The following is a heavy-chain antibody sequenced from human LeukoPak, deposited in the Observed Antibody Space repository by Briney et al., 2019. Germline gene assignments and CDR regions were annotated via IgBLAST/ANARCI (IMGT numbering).Heavy chain of an antibody. D-gene: IGHD3-10*01. CDR2: TYYSGST. J-gene: IGHJ4*02. Sequence: SETLSLTCTVSGVSISSGDYSWSWIRQPPGKGLEWIGYTYYSGSTYYTPSLKSRVTMSVDTSKNQFSLELSSVTAADTAVYYCARLPEGARGFYFDYWGQGTLVTVSS. CDR3: ARLPEGARGFYFDY. CDR1: GVSISSGDYS. V-gene: IGHV4-30-4*08.